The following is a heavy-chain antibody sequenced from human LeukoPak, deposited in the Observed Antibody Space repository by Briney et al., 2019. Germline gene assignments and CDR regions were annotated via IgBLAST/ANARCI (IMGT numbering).Heavy chain of an antibody. V-gene: IGHV3-23*01. CDR1: GFTFSSYA. CDR3: ARDLLGYSYDAYYFDF. Sequence: PGGSLRLSCAASGFTFSSYAMSWVRQAPGKGLEWVSAISGSGGSTYYADSVKGRFTISRDNSKNTLYLQMNSLRAEDTAVYYCARDLLGYSYDAYYFDFWGQGTLVTVSS. D-gene: IGHD5-18*01. CDR2: ISGSGGST. J-gene: IGHJ4*02.